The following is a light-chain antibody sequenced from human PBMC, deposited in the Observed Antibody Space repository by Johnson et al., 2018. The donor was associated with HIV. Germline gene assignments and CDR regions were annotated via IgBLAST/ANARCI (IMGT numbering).Light chain of an antibody. CDR3: GTWDSSLSAHYV. V-gene: IGLV1-51*02. J-gene: IGLJ1*01. CDR2: ENN. CDR1: SSNIGNNY. Sequence: QSVLSQPPSVSAAPGQKVTISCSGSSSNIGNNYVSWYQQLPGTAPKLLIYENNKRPPGIPDRFSASKSGTSATLGITGLQTGDEADYYCGTWDSSLSAHYVFATGTKITVL.